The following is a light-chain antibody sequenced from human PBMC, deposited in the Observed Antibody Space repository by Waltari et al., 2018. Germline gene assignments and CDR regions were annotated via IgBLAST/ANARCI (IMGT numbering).Light chain of an antibody. CDR3: QQRANWPYT. J-gene: IGKJ2*01. CDR2: DAS. Sequence: EVVLTQSPATLSLSPGERATLSCRASQSVNSFLAWYQQKPGQAPRLLIYDASNSATAIPARFSGSASGTDFTLTISSLEPEDFAVYYCQQRANWPYTFGRGTELEIK. V-gene: IGKV3-11*01. CDR1: QSVNSF.